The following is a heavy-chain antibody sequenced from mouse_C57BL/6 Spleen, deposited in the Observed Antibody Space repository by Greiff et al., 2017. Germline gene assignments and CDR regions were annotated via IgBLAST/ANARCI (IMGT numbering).Heavy chain of an antibody. CDR2: IDPETGGT. CDR3: TREKTYYGKRFAY. D-gene: IGHD2-10*01. V-gene: IGHV1-15*01. Sequence: VKLQESGAELVRPGASVTLSCKASGYTFTDYEMHWVKQTPVHGLEWIGAIDPETGGTAYNQKFKGKAILTADKSSSTAYMELRILTSEDSAVYYCTREKTYYGKRFAYWGQGTLVTVSA. CDR1: GYTFTDYE. J-gene: IGHJ3*01.